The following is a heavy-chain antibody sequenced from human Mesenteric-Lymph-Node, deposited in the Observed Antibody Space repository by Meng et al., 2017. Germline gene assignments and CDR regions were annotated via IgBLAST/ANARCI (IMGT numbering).Heavy chain of an antibody. CDR1: GFKFTDAY. Sequence: GESLKISCAASGFKFTDAYMTWIRQAPHKGLEWVSAISGSGGSTYYADSVKGRFTISRDNSKNTLYLQMNSLRAEDTAVYYCAKHTTATGYWGQGTLVTVSS. CDR3: AKHTTATGY. D-gene: IGHD2-21*02. CDR2: ISGSGGST. J-gene: IGHJ4*02. V-gene: IGHV3-23*01.